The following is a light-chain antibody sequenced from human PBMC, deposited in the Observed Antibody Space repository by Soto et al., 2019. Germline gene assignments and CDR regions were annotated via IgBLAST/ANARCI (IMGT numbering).Light chain of an antibody. Sequence: SYELTQPPSVSVSPGQTVSIACSGDKLGDKYACWYQQKPGQSPVLVIFQHNKRPSGIPERFSGSNSGNTATLTISGTQAMDEADYYCQAWDSSSMVFGGGTKLTVL. CDR1: KLGDKY. J-gene: IGLJ3*02. V-gene: IGLV3-1*01. CDR3: QAWDSSSMV. CDR2: QHN.